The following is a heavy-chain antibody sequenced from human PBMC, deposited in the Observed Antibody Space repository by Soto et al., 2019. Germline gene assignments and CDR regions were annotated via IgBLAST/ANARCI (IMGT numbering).Heavy chain of an antibody. Sequence: SETLSLTCAVSGGAMSSGGYSWNWIRQPPGKGLEWLGHIFHSENTNYNPSLKSRVTISVDKSKNQFSLRLSSVTAADTAVYYCAASYQLALEGSWFDPWGQGTLVTVSS. V-gene: IGHV4-30-2*01. CDR2: IFHSENT. CDR1: GGAMSSGGYS. CDR3: AASYQLALEGSWFDP. D-gene: IGHD3-10*01. J-gene: IGHJ5*02.